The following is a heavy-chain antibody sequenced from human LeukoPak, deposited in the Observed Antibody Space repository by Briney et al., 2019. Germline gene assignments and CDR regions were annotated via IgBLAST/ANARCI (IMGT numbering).Heavy chain of an antibody. V-gene: IGHV4-59*01. D-gene: IGHD4/OR15-4a*01. CDR3: ARIMGLVEDHYYYMDV. J-gene: IGHJ6*03. CDR2: IYYSGST. Sequence: SETLSLTCTVSGGSISSYYWSWIRQPPGKGLEWIGYIYYSGSTNYNPSLKSRVTTSVDTSKNQFSLKLSSVTAADTAVYYCARIMGLVEDHYYYMDVWGKGTTVTVSS. CDR1: GGSISSYY.